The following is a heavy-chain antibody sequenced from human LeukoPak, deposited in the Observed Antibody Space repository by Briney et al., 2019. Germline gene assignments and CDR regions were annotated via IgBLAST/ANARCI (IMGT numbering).Heavy chain of an antibody. CDR2: IRSKANSEAR. Sequence: GSLSLSCAASGFTFSCSAMHWVRPASRKGLGWVGRIRSKANSEARAYAASVKGRFTISRDDSKNTAYLQMNSLKTEDTAVYYCTRQTVDTAMVYWGQGTLVTVSS. V-gene: IGHV3-73*01. J-gene: IGHJ4*02. CDR3: TRQTVDTAMVY. D-gene: IGHD5-18*01. CDR1: GFTFSCSA.